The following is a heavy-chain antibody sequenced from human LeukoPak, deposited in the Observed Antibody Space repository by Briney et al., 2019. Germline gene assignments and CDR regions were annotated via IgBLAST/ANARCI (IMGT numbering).Heavy chain of an antibody. J-gene: IGHJ3*02. D-gene: IGHD3-16*01. CDR1: GFTFSTYS. V-gene: IGHV3-21*01. CDR3: ARVGRGGTREDTFDI. Sequence: PGGSLRLSCAASGFTFSTYSMNWVRQTPGKGLDWVSSIGASGSHIYYADSVKGRSTISRDNAKNSLYLQVNSLRAEDTAVYYCARVGRGGTREDTFDIWGQGTMVTVSS. CDR2: IGASGSHI.